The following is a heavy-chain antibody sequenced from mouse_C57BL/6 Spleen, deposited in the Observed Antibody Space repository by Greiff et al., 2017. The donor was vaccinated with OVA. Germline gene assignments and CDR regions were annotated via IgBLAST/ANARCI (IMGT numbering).Heavy chain of an antibody. V-gene: IGHV5-6*01. CDR2: ISSGGSYT. Sequence: VHLVESGGDLVKPGGSLKLSCAASGFTFSSYGMSWVRQTPDKRLEWVATISSGGSYTYYPDSVKGRFTISRDNAKNTLYLQMSSLKSEDTAMYYCARHLITTFAYWGQGTLVTVSA. J-gene: IGHJ3*01. D-gene: IGHD1-1*01. CDR3: ARHLITTFAY. CDR1: GFTFSSYG.